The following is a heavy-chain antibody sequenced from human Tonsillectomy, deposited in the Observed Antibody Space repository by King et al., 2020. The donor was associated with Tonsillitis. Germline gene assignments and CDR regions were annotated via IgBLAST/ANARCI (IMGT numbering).Heavy chain of an antibody. J-gene: IGHJ4*02. Sequence: QLHESGPGLVRPSETLSLTCSVSDYSISSGYYWAWIRQPPKKGLEWIGTIHHSGNTYYQPYLKSRVTITVDTSKNQFYLNLSSVTAADTAVYYCARMGQGRVGPSTSLYLHWGQGTLVTVSS. V-gene: IGHV4-38-2*01. CDR3: ARMGQGRVGPSTSLYLH. D-gene: IGHD3-10*01. CDR1: DYSISSGYY. CDR2: IHHSGNT.